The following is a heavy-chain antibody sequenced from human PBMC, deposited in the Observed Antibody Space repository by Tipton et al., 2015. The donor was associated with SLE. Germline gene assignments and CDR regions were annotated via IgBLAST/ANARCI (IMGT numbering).Heavy chain of an antibody. V-gene: IGHV3-48*03. CDR1: GFTFSNYG. J-gene: IGHJ6*03. Sequence: SLRLSCAASGFTFSNYGMHWVRQSPGKGLEWISYISSTGSAIYYADSVKGRFTISRDNAKNSVFLQMSSLRGEDAALYYCARGPALDSTGYYMDVWGRGTTVIVSS. D-gene: IGHD1-1*01. CDR2: ISSTGSAI. CDR3: ARGPALDSTGYYMDV.